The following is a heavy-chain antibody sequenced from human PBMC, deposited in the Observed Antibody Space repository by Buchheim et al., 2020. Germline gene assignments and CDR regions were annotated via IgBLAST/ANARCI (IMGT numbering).Heavy chain of an antibody. D-gene: IGHD1-1*01. CDR2: IRSKAYGGTT. CDR1: GFTFGDYA. V-gene: IGHV3-49*04. J-gene: IGHJ6*02. Sequence: EVQLVESGGGLVQPGRSLRLSCTASGFTFGDYAMSWVRQAPGKGLEWVGFIRSKAYGGTTEYAASVKGRFTISRDDSKSIAYLQMNSLKTEDTAVYYCTRDRDYIPTLRISRTTLLKGYYGMDVWGQGTT. CDR3: TRDRDYIPTLRISRTTLLKGYYGMDV.